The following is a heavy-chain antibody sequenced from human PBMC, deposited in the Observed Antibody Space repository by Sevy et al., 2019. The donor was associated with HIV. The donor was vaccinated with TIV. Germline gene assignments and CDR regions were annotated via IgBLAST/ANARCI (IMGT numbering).Heavy chain of an antibody. CDR3: TKDVVATPNYYSGMDV. CDR2: INPSGGGT. V-gene: IGHV1-46*03. J-gene: IGHJ6*02. Sequence: ASVKVSCKASGYTFTTYYMHWVRQAPGQGLEWMGIINPSGGGTSYAQKFQGRVTMTRDTSTGTVYLELGSLRSEDTAVYYCTKDVVATPNYYSGMDVWGQGTTVTVSS. D-gene: IGHD2-15*01. CDR1: GYTFTTYY.